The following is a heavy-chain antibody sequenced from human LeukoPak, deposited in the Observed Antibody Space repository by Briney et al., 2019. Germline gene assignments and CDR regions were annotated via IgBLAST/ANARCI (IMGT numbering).Heavy chain of an antibody. CDR2: ISSSGSTI. CDR1: GFTFSNYE. V-gene: IGHV3-48*03. Sequence: PGGSLRLSCAASGFTFSNYEMNWVRQAPGKGLEWVSYISSSGSTIYYADSVKGRFTISRDNSKNTLYLQMNSLRAEDTAVYYCARVNYDILTGYSNYYYYYYMDVWGKGTTVTVSS. J-gene: IGHJ6*03. D-gene: IGHD3-9*01. CDR3: ARVNYDILTGYSNYYYYYYMDV.